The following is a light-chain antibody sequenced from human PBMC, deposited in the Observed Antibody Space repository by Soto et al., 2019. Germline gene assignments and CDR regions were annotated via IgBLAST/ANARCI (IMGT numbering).Light chain of an antibody. Sequence: QSVLTQPPSASGSPGQSVTISCTGTSSDVGGSTYVSWYQQHPGKAPQLMIYDVSRRPSEVPDRFSGSKSGNTASLTVSGLQSEDEADYYCSSSAGSSHMIFGGGTQLTVL. CDR1: SSDVGGSTY. CDR2: DVS. CDR3: SSSAGSSHMI. V-gene: IGLV2-8*01. J-gene: IGLJ2*01.